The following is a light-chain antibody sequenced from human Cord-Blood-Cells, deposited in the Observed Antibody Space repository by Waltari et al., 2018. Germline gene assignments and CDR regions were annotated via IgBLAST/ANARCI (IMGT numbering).Light chain of an antibody. CDR1: QSVSSSY. J-gene: IGKJ1*01. CDR2: GAS. Sequence: EIVLTQSPGTLSLSRGERATLSCRASQSVSSSYLAWYQQKPGQAPRLLIYGASSRATGIPDRFSGSGSGTDFTLTISRLEPEDFAVYYCQQYGSSPQTFGPGTKVEIK. V-gene: IGKV3-20*01. CDR3: QQYGSSPQT.